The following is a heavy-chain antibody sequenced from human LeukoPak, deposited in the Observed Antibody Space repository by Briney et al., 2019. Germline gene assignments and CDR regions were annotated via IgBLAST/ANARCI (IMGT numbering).Heavy chain of an antibody. CDR1: GFSFSSYA. CDR2: ISYDGSDK. CDR3: ATLYCYNNNCYGGHFGW. D-gene: IGHD2-2*01. Sequence: PGGSLRLFCAASGFSFSSYALHWVRQAPGKGLEWVSIISYDGSDKYYADSVKGRFTISRDNSKNTVYLQMNSLRPEDTAMYYCATLYCYNNNCYGGHFGWWGQGTLVTVSS. V-gene: IGHV3-30-3*01. J-gene: IGHJ4*02.